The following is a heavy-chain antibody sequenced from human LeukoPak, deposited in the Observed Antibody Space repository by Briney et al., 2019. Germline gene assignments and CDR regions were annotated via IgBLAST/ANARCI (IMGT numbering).Heavy chain of an antibody. CDR1: GFTFSTYA. CDR2: IRDSGGST. D-gene: IGHD2-2*01. V-gene: IGHV3-64*01. Sequence: GGSLRLSCAASGFTFSTYAMHWVRQAPGKGLEYVSSIRDSGGSTFYANSVKGRFTISRDNSKNTLYLKMGSLRAEDMAVYYCARRYCSSTTCSHFDQWGQGTLVTVSS. J-gene: IGHJ4*02. CDR3: ARRYCSSTTCSHFDQ.